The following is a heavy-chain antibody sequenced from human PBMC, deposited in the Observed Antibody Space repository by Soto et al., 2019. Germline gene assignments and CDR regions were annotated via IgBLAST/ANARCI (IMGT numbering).Heavy chain of an antibody. CDR1: GGSISSGGYY. V-gene: IGHV4-31*03. CDR3: ARWLLHGYGGMDV. D-gene: IGHD3-22*01. J-gene: IGHJ6*02. CDR2: IYYSGST. Sequence: LSLTCTVSGGSISSGGYYWSWIRQHPGKGLEWIGYIYYSGSTYYNPSLRSRVTISVDTSKNQFSLKLSSVTAADTAVYYCARWLLHGYGGMDVWGQETSVTVSS.